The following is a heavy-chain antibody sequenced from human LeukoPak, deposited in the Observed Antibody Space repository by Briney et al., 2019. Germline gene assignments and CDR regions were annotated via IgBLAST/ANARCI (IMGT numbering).Heavy chain of an antibody. V-gene: IGHV3-23*01. Sequence: GGSLRLSCAASGFTFSSYGMSWVRQAPGKGLEWVSAISGSGGSTYYADSVKGRFTISRDNSKNTLYLQMNSLRAEDTAVYYCAKDVSYCSGGSCYVHNYYYYMDVWGKGTTVTISS. CDR2: ISGSGGST. D-gene: IGHD2-15*01. J-gene: IGHJ6*03. CDR1: GFTFSSYG. CDR3: AKDVSYCSGGSCYVHNYYYYMDV.